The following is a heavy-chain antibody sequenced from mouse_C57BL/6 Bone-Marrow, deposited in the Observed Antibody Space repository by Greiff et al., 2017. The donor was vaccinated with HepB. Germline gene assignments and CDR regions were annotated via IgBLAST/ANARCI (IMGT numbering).Heavy chain of an antibody. CDR2: ISYDGSN. V-gene: IGHV3-6*01. J-gene: IGHJ2*01. Sequence: EVQRVESGPGLVKPSQSLSLTCSVTGYSITSGYYWNWIRQFPGNKLEWMGYISYDGSNNYNPSLKNRISITRDTSKNQFFLKLNSVTTEDTATYYCASELGRNFDYWGQGTTLTVSS. CDR1: GYSITSGYY. D-gene: IGHD4-1*01. CDR3: ASELGRNFDY.